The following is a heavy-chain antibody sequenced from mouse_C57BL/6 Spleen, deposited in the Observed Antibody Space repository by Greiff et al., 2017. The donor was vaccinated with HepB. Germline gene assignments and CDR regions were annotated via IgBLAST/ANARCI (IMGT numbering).Heavy chain of an antibody. CDR2: ISYDGSN. D-gene: IGHD2-5*01. J-gene: IGHJ3*01. V-gene: IGHV3-6*01. CDR3: ARISYYSNYWFAY. Sequence: EVKLQESGPGLVKPSQSLSLTCSVTGYSITSGYYWNWIRQFPVNKLEWMGYISYDGSNNYNPSLKNRISITRDTSKNQFFLKLNSVTTEDTATYYCARISYYSNYWFAYWGQGTLVTVSA. CDR1: GYSITSGYY.